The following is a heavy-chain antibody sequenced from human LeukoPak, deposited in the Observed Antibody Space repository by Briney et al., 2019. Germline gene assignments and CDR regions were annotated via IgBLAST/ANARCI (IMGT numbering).Heavy chain of an antibody. CDR2: IKQDGSEK. Sequence: GGSLRLSCAASGFTFSSYAMSWVRQAPGKGLEWVANIKQDGSEKYYVDSVKGRFTISRDNAKNSLYLQMNSLRAEDTAVYYCARRQGSFYYYYYMDVWGKGTTVTVSS. V-gene: IGHV3-7*01. CDR1: GFTFSSYA. D-gene: IGHD1-26*01. CDR3: ARRQGSFYYYYYMDV. J-gene: IGHJ6*03.